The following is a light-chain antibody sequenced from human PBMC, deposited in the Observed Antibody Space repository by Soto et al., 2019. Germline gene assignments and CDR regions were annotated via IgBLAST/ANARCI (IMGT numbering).Light chain of an antibody. Sequence: QSVLTQPVSVSASPGQSITISCTGTSSDVGGYNYVSWYQHHPGKAPKLLIYEVSYRPSGVSDRFSGSKSANTASLTISGLQAEDEADYYCSSYTSGSLRVFGTGTKVTVL. J-gene: IGLJ1*01. V-gene: IGLV2-14*01. CDR2: EVS. CDR1: SSDVGGYNY. CDR3: SSYTSGSLRV.